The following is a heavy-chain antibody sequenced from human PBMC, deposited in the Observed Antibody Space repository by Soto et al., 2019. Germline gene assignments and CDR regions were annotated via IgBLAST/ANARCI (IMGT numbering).Heavy chain of an antibody. J-gene: IGHJ3*01. Sequence: LRLSCAASGFTVSSHYMSWVRQTPGKGLEWVSILYASDSTFYADSVEGRFTISRDNSKNTVYLQLNSLRAEDTAVYYCATTVTRLIAFDVWGQGTMVTVSS. CDR3: ATTVTRLIAFDV. D-gene: IGHD4-17*01. V-gene: IGHV3-53*01. CDR2: LYASDST. CDR1: GFTVSSHY.